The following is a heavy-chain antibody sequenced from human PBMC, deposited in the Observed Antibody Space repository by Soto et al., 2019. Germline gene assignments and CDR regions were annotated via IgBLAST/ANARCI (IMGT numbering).Heavy chain of an antibody. J-gene: IGHJ4*02. V-gene: IGHV3-9*01. CDR1: GFTFDDYA. Sequence: GGSLRLSCAASGFTFDDYAMHWVRQAPGKGLEWVSGISWNSGSIGYADSVKGRFTISRDNAKNSLYLQMNSLRAEDTALYYCAKEDGGFGEFGFDYWGQGTLVTVSS. CDR2: ISWNSGSI. D-gene: IGHD3-10*01. CDR3: AKEDGGFGEFGFDY.